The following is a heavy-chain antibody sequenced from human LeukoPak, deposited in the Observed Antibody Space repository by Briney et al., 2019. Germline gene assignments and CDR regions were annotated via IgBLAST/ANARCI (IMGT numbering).Heavy chain of an antibody. V-gene: IGHV3-11*01. CDR2: ISGGGDTI. Sequence: PGGSLRLSCAASGFTFSDYYMSWLRQAPGKGPEWISYISGGGDTIFYADSVKGRFAISRDNAKNSLYLQLNSLRAEDTAVYYCARVVYCSGGTCHIFAFDIWGQGTKVTVSA. D-gene: IGHD2-15*01. CDR3: ARVVYCSGGTCHIFAFDI. J-gene: IGHJ3*02. CDR1: GFTFSDYY.